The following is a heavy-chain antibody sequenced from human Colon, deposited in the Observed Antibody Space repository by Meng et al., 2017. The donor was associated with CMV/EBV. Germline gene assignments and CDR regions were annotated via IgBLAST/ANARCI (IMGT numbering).Heavy chain of an antibody. V-gene: IGHV3-33*08. CDR2: TSYDGNKD. D-gene: IGHD5-18*01. CDR3: AKAKGSKGGFSYGYIDY. CDR1: GFTLSRYG. J-gene: IGHJ4*02. Sequence: GESLKISCTASGFTLSRYGMHWVRQAPGKGLEWVAVTSYDGNKDWYADSVKGRFTISRDNSKNTLYLQMNSLRAEDTAVYYCAKAKGSKGGFSYGYIDYWGQGTLVTVSS.